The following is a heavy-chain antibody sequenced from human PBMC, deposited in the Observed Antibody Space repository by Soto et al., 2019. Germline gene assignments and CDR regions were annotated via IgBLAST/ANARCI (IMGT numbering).Heavy chain of an antibody. CDR2: INPNSGGT. J-gene: IGHJ6*02. CDR3: ARASKCSSSCYYGMDV. Sequence: ASVKVSCKASGYTFTGYYMHWVRQAPGQGLEWMGWINPNSGGTNYAQKFQGWVTMTRDTSISTAYMELSRLRSDDTAVYYCARASKCSSSCYYGMDVWGQGTTVTVS. D-gene: IGHD6-6*01. CDR1: GYTFTGYY. V-gene: IGHV1-2*04.